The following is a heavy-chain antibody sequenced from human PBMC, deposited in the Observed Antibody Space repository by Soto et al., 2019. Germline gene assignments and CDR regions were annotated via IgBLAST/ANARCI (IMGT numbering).Heavy chain of an antibody. Sequence: SVKVSCKASGGIFISYPISWVRQAPGQGLEWMGGIIPVFGTAYYAQKFQGRVTITADESTNTAYMELSSLKYEDTAMYYCARGGSGYTWFNEYWGQGTLVTVSS. D-gene: IGHD3-3*01. CDR1: GGIFISYP. CDR2: IIPVFGTA. V-gene: IGHV1-69*13. J-gene: IGHJ4*02. CDR3: ARGGSGYTWFNEY.